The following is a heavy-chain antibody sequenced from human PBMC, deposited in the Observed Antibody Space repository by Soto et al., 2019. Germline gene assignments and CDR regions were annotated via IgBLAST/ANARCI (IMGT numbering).Heavy chain of an antibody. J-gene: IGHJ4*02. CDR1: GYTFTSYG. V-gene: IGHV1-18*01. CDR3: ARVNRVLYVYGDYVELKHFDY. CDR2: ISAYNGNT. D-gene: IGHD4-17*01. Sequence: GASVKVSCKASGYTFTSYGISWVRQAPGQGLEWMGWISAYNGNTNYAQKLQGRVTMTTDTSTSTAYMELRSLRSDDTAVYYCARVNRVLYVYGDYVELKHFDYWGKGTLVTVSS.